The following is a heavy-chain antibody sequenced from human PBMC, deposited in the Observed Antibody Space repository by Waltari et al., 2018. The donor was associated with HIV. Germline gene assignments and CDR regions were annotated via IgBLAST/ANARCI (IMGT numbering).Heavy chain of an antibody. D-gene: IGHD5-12*01. CDR3: ARDPPDGYGHFDS. V-gene: IGHV3-11*01. CDR2: TIHSDGTI. CDR1: GFSVRDFH. J-gene: IGHJ4*02. Sequence: QAQLAESGGDLVRPGGSLRLSCAVSGFSVRDFHVAWIRQAPGRPLVCISTIHSDGTISYVDSGKGRMTIARDSFSNSVHLQMNSLRVEDTARYYCARDPPDGYGHFDSWGLGTLVTV.